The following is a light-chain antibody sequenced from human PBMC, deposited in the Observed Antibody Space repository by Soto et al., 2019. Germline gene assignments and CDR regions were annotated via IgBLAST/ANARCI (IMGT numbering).Light chain of an antibody. J-gene: IGLJ3*02. CDR2: EVT. CDR3: SSYAGSNTWV. Sequence: QSVLTQPPSASGSPGQSVTISCTGTSSDVGGYNYVSWYQQHPGKAPKLMIYEVTNWPSGVPDRFSGSKSGNTASLTVSGLQAEDEADYYCSSYAGSNTWVFGGGTKLTVL. CDR1: SSDVGGYNY. V-gene: IGLV2-8*01.